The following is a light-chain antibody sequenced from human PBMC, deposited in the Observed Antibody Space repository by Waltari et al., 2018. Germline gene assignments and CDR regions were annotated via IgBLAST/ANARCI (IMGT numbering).Light chain of an antibody. CDR1: SGHSTYT. CDR3: QTWGTGTVV. Sequence: QLVLTQSPSASASLGASVKLTCTLSSGHSTYTIAWHQQQPEKGPRYLMRVNSDGTHSEGDGIPDRFSGSTSVGERHLTISSLQSEDEADYYCQTWGTGTVVFGGGTKLTVL. J-gene: IGLJ2*01. CDR2: VNSDGTH. V-gene: IGLV4-69*01.